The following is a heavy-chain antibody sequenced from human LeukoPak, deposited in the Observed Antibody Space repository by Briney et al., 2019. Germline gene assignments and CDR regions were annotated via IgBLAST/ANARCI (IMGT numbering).Heavy chain of an antibody. CDR1: GYIFTTYP. CDR3: ARDGIVVVAADNWFDP. Sequence: ASAKVSCKASGYIFTTYPIHWVRQAPGQRLEWMGWMNADNGGTIYSQKFQGRVTMTTDTSTSTAYMELRSLRSDDTAVYYCARDGIVVVAADNWFDPWGQGTLVTVSS. CDR2: MNADNGGT. J-gene: IGHJ5*02. D-gene: IGHD2-15*01. V-gene: IGHV1-3*01.